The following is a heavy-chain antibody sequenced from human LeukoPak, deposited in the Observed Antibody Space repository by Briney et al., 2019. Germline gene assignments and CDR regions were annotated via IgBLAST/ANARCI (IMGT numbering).Heavy chain of an antibody. CDR2: INPNGGGT. CDR1: GYTFTGYY. V-gene: IGHV1-2*06. D-gene: IGHD6-19*01. CDR3: ARGPRGSSGWYIGY. J-gene: IGHJ4*02. Sequence: ASVKVSCKASGYTFTGYYMHWVRQAPGQGLEWMGRINPNGGGTNYAQKFQGRVTMTRDTSISTAYMELSRLRSDDTAVYYCARGPRGSSGWYIGYWGQGTLVTVSS.